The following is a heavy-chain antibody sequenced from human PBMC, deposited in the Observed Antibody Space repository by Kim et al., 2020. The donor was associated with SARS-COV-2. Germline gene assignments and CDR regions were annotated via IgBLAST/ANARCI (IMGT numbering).Heavy chain of an antibody. Sequence: GGSLRLSCAASGFTFSSYGMHWVRQAPGKGLEWVAVISYDGSNKYYADSVKGRFTISRDNSKNTLYLQMNSLRAEDTAVYYCAKAVLWFGEFSYYFDYWGQGTLVTVSS. CDR3: AKAVLWFGEFSYYFDY. CDR2: ISYDGSNK. CDR1: GFTFSSYG. V-gene: IGHV3-30*18. J-gene: IGHJ4*02. D-gene: IGHD3-10*01.